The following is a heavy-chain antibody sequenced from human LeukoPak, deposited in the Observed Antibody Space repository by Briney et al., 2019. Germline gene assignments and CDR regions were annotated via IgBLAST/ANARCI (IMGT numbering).Heavy chain of an antibody. CDR3: ATGRDGYNSLFYY. V-gene: IGHV4-34*01. J-gene: IGHJ4*02. D-gene: IGHD5-24*01. Sequence: SETLSLTCAVYGGSFSGYYWSWIRQPPGKGLEWIGEINYSGSTNYNPSLKSRVSISLDTSKNQFSLKLSSVTAADTAVYYCATGRDGYNSLFYYWGQGTLVSVSS. CDR1: GGSFSGYY. CDR2: INYSGST.